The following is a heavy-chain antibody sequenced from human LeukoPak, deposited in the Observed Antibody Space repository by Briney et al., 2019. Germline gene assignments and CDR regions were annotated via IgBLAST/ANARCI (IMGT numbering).Heavy chain of an antibody. CDR1: GFTFSSYS. V-gene: IGHV3-21*01. D-gene: IGHD2-15*01. J-gene: IGHJ4*02. CDR3: ARDMTGVAAHY. Sequence: GGSLRLSCAASGFTFSSYSMNWLRQAPGKGLEWVSSISSSSSYIYYADSVKGRFTISRDNAKNSLYLQMNSLRAEDTAVYYCARDMTGVAAHYWGQGTLVTVSS. CDR2: ISSSSSYI.